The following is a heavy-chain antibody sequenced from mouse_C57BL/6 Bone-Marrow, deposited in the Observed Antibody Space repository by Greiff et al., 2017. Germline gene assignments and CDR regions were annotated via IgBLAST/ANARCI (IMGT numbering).Heavy chain of an antibody. CDR1: GYTFPDYN. Sequence: EVQLQQSGPELVKPGASVKIPCKASGYTFPDYNMDWVKQSHGKSLEWIGDINPNNGGTIYNQKFTGKATLTVNKSSSTAYMELRSLTSEDTTVYYCARRVYYDYRGFAYWGQGTLVTVSA. CDR3: ARRVYYDYRGFAY. V-gene: IGHV1-18*01. CDR2: INPNNGGT. D-gene: IGHD2-4*01. J-gene: IGHJ3*01.